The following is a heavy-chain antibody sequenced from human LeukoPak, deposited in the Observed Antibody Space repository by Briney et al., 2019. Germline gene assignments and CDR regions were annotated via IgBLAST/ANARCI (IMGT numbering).Heavy chain of an antibody. J-gene: IGHJ6*03. CDR3: ARGYSNYDFDYYYYMDV. V-gene: IGHV1-8*01. CDR2: MNPNSGNT. Sequence: VASVKVSCKASGYTFTSYGINWVRQATGQGLEWMGWMNPNSGNTGYAQKFQGRVTMTRNTSISTAYMELSSLRSEDTAVYYCARGYSNYDFDYYYYMDVWGKGTTVTVSS. CDR1: GYTFTSYG. D-gene: IGHD4-11*01.